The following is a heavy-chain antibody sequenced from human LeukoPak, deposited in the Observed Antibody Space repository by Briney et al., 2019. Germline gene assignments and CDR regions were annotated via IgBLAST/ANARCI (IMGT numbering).Heavy chain of an antibody. CDR2: ISAYNGNT. CDR3: ARQGARTYNWNSQGFDL. CDR1: GYTFTSYG. V-gene: IGHV1-18*01. J-gene: IGHJ2*01. Sequence: SVKVSCRASGYTFTSYGISWVRQAPGQGLEWMGWISAYNGNTNYAQKLQGRVTMTTDTSTSTAYMELRSLRSDDTAVYYCARQGARTYNWNSQGFDLWGRGTLVTVSS. D-gene: IGHD1-7*01.